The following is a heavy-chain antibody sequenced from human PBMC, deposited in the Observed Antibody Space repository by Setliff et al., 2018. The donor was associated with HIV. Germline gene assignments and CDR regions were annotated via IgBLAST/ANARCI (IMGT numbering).Heavy chain of an antibody. CDR1: GGSLSSYY. J-gene: IGHJ4*02. D-gene: IGHD3-22*01. Sequence: TSETLSLTCSVSGGSLSSYYWSWIRQPPGKGLEWIGYVYYSGTTNYNPSLKSRVSMSVDTSKDQFSLRLSSVTAADTAVYYCARKYLVNVFDYWGQGMLVTVS. CDR3: ARKYLVNVFDY. V-gene: IGHV4-59*01. CDR2: VYYSGTT.